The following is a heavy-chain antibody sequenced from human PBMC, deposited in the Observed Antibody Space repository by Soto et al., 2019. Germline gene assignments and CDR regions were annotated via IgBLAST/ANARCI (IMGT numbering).Heavy chain of an antibody. D-gene: IGHD3-16*02. CDR3: ARGHYIWGSYRLDY. CDR1: GFTVSSNY. J-gene: IGHJ4*02. CDR2: MYNGDRT. V-gene: IGHV3-53*02. Sequence: EVQLVETGGGLIQSGGSLRLSCAASGFTVSSNYMSWVRQAPGKGLEWVSVMYNGDRTYYADSVKGRFTISRDKSKNTLYLQMNGLRAKDTAVYYCARGHYIWGSYRLDYWGQGTLVTVSS.